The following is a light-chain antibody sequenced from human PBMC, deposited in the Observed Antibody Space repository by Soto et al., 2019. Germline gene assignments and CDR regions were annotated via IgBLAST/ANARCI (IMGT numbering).Light chain of an antibody. J-gene: IGKJ2*01. V-gene: IGKV1-39*01. CDR1: QRITTY. CDR2: TSG. CDR3: QQTYSTPYT. Sequence: IHMTQSPSSLSASVGDRVTITCRASQRITTYLNWYQQKPGEAPKLLISTSGTLQRGVPSRFSGRWSGTDFTLTITSLQPADFATYFCQQTYSTPYTFGQGTKLEIK.